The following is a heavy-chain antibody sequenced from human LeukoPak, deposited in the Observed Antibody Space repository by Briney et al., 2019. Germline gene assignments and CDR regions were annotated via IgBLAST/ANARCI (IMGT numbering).Heavy chain of an antibody. CDR3: ARGQADYGDYVFDY. V-gene: IGHV3-21*01. D-gene: IGHD4-17*01. J-gene: IGHJ4*02. CDR2: ISSSSSYI. Sequence: GGSLRLSCAASGFTFSSYSMNWVRQAPGKGLEWVSSISSSSSYIYYADSVKGRFTISRDNAKNSLYLQMNGLRAEDTAVYYCARGQADYGDYVFDYWGQGTLVTVSS. CDR1: GFTFSSYS.